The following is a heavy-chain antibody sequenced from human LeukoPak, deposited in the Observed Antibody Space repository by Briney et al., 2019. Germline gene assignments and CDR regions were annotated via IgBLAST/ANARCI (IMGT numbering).Heavy chain of an antibody. V-gene: IGHV1-69*04. J-gene: IGHJ6*02. CDR3: ASSLTTVTEGSYYYYGMDV. D-gene: IGHD4-17*01. CDR1: GGTFSSYA. CDR2: IIPILGIA. Sequence: ASVKVSCKASGGTFSSYAISWVRQAPGQGLEWMGRIIPILGIANYAQKFQGRVTITADKSTSTAYMELSSLRSEDTAVYYCASSLTTVTEGSYYYYGMDVWGQGTTVTVSS.